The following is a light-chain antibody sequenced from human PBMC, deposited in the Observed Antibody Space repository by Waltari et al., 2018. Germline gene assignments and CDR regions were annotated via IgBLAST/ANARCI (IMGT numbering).Light chain of an antibody. CDR3: QQYKSYKT. V-gene: IGKV1-5*01. J-gene: IGKJ1*01. CDR1: QSITTS. CDR2: GAS. Sequence: DIQMTQSPSTLSASVGDTVIISCRASQSITTSLAWYQQKPGKAPDVLIYGASNLESGVPYRFSGSGSGTEFTLTISSLQPDDFATYYCQQYKSYKTFGQGTRVEIK.